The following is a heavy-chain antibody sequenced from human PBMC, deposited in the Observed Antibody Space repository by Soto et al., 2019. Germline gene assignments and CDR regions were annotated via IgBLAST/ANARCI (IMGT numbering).Heavy chain of an antibody. CDR2: ISGSGGST. CDR3: AKDTPPTGIAARLNYFDY. V-gene: IGHV3-23*01. CDR1: GFTFSSYA. Sequence: GGSLRLSCAASGFTFSSYAMSWVRQAPGKGLEWVSAISGSGGSTYYADSVKGRFTISRDNSKNTLYLQMNSLRAEDTAVYYCAKDTPPTGIAARLNYFDYWGQGTLVTVSS. J-gene: IGHJ4*02. D-gene: IGHD6-6*01.